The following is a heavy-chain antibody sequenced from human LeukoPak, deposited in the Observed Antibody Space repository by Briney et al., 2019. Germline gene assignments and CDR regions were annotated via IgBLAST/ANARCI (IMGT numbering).Heavy chain of an antibody. V-gene: IGHV3-49*04. Sequence: RSLSLSCTISGFTFGDYAMSWVRQAPGKGLEWVGFIQGKAYGGATEYAASVKGRFSISRDDSKSIANLQMNNLKTEDTAVYYCTRGPHPRCSSSGCYLDYWGQGTLVTVSS. D-gene: IGHD2-2*01. J-gene: IGHJ4*02. CDR2: IQGKAYGGAT. CDR3: TRGPHPRCSSSGCYLDY. CDR1: GFTFGDYA.